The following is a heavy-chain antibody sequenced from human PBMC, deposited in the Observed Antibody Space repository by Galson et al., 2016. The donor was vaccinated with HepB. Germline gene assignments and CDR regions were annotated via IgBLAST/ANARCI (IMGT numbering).Heavy chain of an antibody. V-gene: IGHV3-7*01. J-gene: IGHJ5*02. Sequence: SLRLSCATSGFTFSSYWMTWVRQAPGKGLEWVANINQDGIEKYYVDSVEGRFTISRDNAKKSLYLQMDSLRAEDTAVYYCARSGEPSWGQGTLVTVSS. CDR3: ARSGEPS. D-gene: IGHD4-17*01. CDR1: GFTFSSYW. CDR2: INQDGIEK.